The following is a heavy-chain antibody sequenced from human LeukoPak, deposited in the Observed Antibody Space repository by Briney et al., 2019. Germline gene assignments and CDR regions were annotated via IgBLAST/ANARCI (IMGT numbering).Heavy chain of an antibody. CDR1: GFTFDDYA. D-gene: IGHD2-2*01. CDR3: AKDVVPAVRTPLFDY. Sequence: GRSLRLSCAASGFTFDDYAMPWVRQAPGKGLEWVSGISWNSGSIGYADSVKGRFTISRDNAKNSLYLQMNSLRAEDTALYYCAKDVVPAVRTPLFDYWGQGTLVTVSS. J-gene: IGHJ4*02. CDR2: ISWNSGSI. V-gene: IGHV3-9*01.